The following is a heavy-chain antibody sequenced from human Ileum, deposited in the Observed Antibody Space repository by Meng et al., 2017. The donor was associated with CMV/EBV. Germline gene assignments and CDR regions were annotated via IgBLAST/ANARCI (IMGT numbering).Heavy chain of an antibody. CDR2: IYSSCII. D-gene: IGHD4-11*01. J-gene: IGHJ5*02. Sequence: HAPCAHPAQPSHTRALQCSVFGGSINSFDRSLTRQPAEKGLEWIERIYSSCIIYYNPSLKSRVTVSVDTSKNQFSLKVNSVTAADTAVYYCARLQAWDWFDPWGQGTLVTVSS. CDR1: GGSINSFD. V-gene: IGHV4-4*07. CDR3: ARLQAWDWFDP.